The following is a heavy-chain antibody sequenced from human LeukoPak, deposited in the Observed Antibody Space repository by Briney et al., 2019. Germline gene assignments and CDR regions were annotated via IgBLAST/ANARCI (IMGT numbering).Heavy chain of an antibody. D-gene: IGHD1-1*01. V-gene: IGHV3-23*01. CDR1: GFTFSSYA. CDR3: AKEVSTGDAFDI. J-gene: IGHJ3*02. CDR2: VSGRGYNT. Sequence: GGSLRLSCAASGFTFSSYAMSWARQAPGKGLEWVSAVSGRGYNTYYADSVKGRFTVSRDNSKNTVFLQMNSLRVEDTAVYYCAKEVSTGDAFDIWGQGTMVTVSS.